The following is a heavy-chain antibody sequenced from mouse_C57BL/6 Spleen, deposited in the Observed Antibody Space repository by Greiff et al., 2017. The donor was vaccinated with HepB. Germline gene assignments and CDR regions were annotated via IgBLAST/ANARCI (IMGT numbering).Heavy chain of an antibody. CDR3: TIDYDAGLAY. D-gene: IGHD2-4*01. CDR2: IDPENGDT. V-gene: IGHV14-4*01. J-gene: IGHJ3*01. Sequence: VQLKQSGAELVRPGASVKLSCTASGFNIKDDYMHWVKQRPEQGLEWIGWIDPENGDTEYASKFQGKATITADTSSNTAYLQLSSLTSEDTAVYYCTIDYDAGLAYWGQGTLVTVSA. CDR1: GFNIKDDY.